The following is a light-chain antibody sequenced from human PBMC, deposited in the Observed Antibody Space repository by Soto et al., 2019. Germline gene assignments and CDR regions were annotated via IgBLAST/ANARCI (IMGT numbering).Light chain of an antibody. J-gene: IGKJ1*01. CDR2: GAS. V-gene: IGKV3-20*01. Sequence: EIVMTQAPATLSVSPGERATLSCRASQSVSSNLAWYQQRPGQAPRLLIYGASSRATGIPDRFSGSGSGTDFTLTISRLEPEDFVVYYCQQYGRSPTFGQGTKVXIK. CDR3: QQYGRSPT. CDR1: QSVSSN.